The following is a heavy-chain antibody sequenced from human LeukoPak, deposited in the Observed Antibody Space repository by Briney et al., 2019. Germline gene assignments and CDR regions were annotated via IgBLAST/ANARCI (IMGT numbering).Heavy chain of an antibody. J-gene: IGHJ4*02. CDR3: ARHAYYYDSSGYYHGYFAY. V-gene: IGHV4-59*08. CDR2: IHYTGST. Sequence: SETLSLTCTVSGGSIRSYYWSWIRQPPGKGLEWIGYIHYTGSTNYNPSLKSRVTMSVDTSKNQFSLKLSSVTAADTAVYYCARHAYYYDSSGYYHGYFAYWGQGTLVTVSS. D-gene: IGHD3-22*01. CDR1: GGSIRSYY.